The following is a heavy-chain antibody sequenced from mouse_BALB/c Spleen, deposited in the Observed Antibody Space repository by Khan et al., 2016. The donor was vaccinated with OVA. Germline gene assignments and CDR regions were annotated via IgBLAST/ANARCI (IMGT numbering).Heavy chain of an antibody. Sequence: EVQLQESGPSLVKPSQTLSLTCSVTGDSITTGYWNWIRKFPGNKLEYMGYIIYTGYTYYNPSLKSRISITRHTSNNQYYLQLNSVTDEDTATYYDARSTYRYAFVYWGQGTLVTVSA. V-gene: IGHV3-8*02. CDR3: ARSTYRYAFVY. CDR2: IIYTGYT. D-gene: IGHD2-14*01. J-gene: IGHJ3*01. CDR1: GDSITTGY.